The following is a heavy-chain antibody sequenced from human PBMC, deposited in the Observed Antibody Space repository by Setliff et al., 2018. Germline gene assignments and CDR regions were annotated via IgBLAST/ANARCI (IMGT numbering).Heavy chain of an antibody. Sequence: SETLSLTCTVSGGSISSSSYYWGWIRQSSGKGLEWVGSIYYSGSTYYNPSLESRVTISVDTSKNQFSLKLSSVPAADTALYYCTVYNTGSSKDHYWGQGTPVTVSS. CDR3: TVYNTGSSKDHY. CDR2: IYYSGST. D-gene: IGHD2-8*02. J-gene: IGHJ4*02. V-gene: IGHV4-39*07. CDR1: GGSISSSSYY.